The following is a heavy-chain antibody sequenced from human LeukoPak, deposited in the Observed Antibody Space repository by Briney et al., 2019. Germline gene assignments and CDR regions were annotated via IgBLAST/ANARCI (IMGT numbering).Heavy chain of an antibody. CDR1: GYSFTNYW. V-gene: IGHV5-51*01. Sequence: GESLKISCKASGYSFTNYWIGWVRQMPGKGLEWMGIIYPSDSDIRYNPSFQGQVTISADKSISTAYLQWSSLKASDTAMYYCARRYYYDSSGWYFFDYWGQGTLVTVSS. CDR2: IYPSDSDI. CDR3: ARRYYYDSSGWYFFDY. J-gene: IGHJ4*02. D-gene: IGHD3-22*01.